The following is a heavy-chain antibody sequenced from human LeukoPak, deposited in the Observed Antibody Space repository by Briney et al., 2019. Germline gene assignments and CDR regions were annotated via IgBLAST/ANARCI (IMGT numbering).Heavy chain of an antibody. CDR3: ASIPQWLAKADAFDI. CDR2: IYYSGST. V-gene: IGHV4-39*01. D-gene: IGHD6-19*01. J-gene: IGHJ3*02. Sequence: SETLSLTCTVSGGSISSSSYYWGWIRQPPGKGLGWIGSIYYSGSTYYNPSLKSRVTISVDTSKNQFSLKLSSVTAADTAVYYCASIPQWLAKADAFDIWGQGTMVTVSS. CDR1: GGSISSSSYY.